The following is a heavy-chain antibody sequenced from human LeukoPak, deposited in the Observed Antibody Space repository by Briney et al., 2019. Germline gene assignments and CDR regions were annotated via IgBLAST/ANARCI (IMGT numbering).Heavy chain of an antibody. Sequence: PGGSLRLSCAASGFTFSSYSMNWVRQAPGKGLEWVSSISSSSYIYYADSVKGRFTISRDNARNSLYLQISSLRAEDTAVYYCAREVVATASAFDCWGQGTLVTVSS. CDR2: ISSSSYI. V-gene: IGHV3-21*04. CDR3: AREVVATASAFDC. D-gene: IGHD2-21*01. J-gene: IGHJ4*02. CDR1: GFTFSSYS.